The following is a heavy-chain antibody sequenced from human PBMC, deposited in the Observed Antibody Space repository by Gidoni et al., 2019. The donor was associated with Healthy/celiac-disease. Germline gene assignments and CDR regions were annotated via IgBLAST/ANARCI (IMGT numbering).Heavy chain of an antibody. CDR1: GFTVSSNY. V-gene: IGHV3-53*01. D-gene: IGHD3-10*01. J-gene: IGHJ3*02. CDR2: IYSGGST. Sequence: EVQLVESGGGLIQPGGSLRLSCAASGFTVSSNYMSWVRQAPGKGLEWVSVIYSGGSTYYADSVKGRFTISRDNSKNTLYLQMNSLRAEDTAVYYCARPAWFGELNAFDIWGQGTMVTVSS. CDR3: ARPAWFGELNAFDI.